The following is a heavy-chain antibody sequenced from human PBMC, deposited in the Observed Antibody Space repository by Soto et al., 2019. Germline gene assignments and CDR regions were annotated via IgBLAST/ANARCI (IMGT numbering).Heavy chain of an antibody. Sequence: QVQLVQSGAEVKKPGASVKVSCKASGYTFTSYGISWVRQAPGQGLEWMGWISAYNGNTNYAPKLQGRVTMTTDTSPSTAYMEQRSRRPDDTAVYYCARSVFGNDYYYYHMDVWGKGTTVTVSS. J-gene: IGHJ6*03. CDR3: ARSVFGNDYYYYHMDV. CDR1: GYTFTSYG. D-gene: IGHD1-1*01. CDR2: ISAYNGNT. V-gene: IGHV1-18*01.